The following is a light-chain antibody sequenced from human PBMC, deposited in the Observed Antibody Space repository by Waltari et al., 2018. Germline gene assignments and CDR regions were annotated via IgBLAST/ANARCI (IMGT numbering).Light chain of an antibody. J-gene: IGLJ2*01. CDR3: AAWDDSLSGVV. CDR1: SSNIRGTT. CDR2: IDN. Sequence: QSVLTQPPSASGTPGQRVTISCSGRSSNIRGTTVACYQQVPGAAPKPLIYIDNERPSGVPDRFSGSKSGTSASLAISGLQSEDEALYYCAAWDDSLSGVVFGGGTKLTVL. V-gene: IGLV1-44*01.